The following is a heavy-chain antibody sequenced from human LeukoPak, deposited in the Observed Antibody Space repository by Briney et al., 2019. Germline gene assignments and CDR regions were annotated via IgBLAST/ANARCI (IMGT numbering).Heavy chain of an antibody. J-gene: IGHJ4*02. CDR3: ARDGWEPPGTFDY. CDR1: GGSFSGYY. D-gene: IGHD1-26*01. Sequence: SETLSLTCAVYGGSFSGYYWSWIRQPPGKGLEWIGEINHSGSTNYNPSLKSRVTISVDTSKNQFSLKLSSVTAADTAVYYCARDGWEPPGTFDYWGQGTLVTVSS. V-gene: IGHV4-34*01. CDR2: INHSGST.